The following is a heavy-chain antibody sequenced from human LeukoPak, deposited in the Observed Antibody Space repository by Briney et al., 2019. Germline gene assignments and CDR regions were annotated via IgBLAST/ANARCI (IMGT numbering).Heavy chain of an antibody. CDR3: ARGQWLVRGVYFDY. D-gene: IGHD6-19*01. J-gene: IGHJ4*02. V-gene: IGHV3-48*03. CDR1: GFSFSSYE. CDR2: ISASGSTI. Sequence: PGGSLRLSRAASGFSFSSYEMNWVRQAPGKGLEWVSYISASGSTIYYADSVKGRFTFSRDNSKNLLYLQMNSLRAEDTAVYYCARGQWLVRGVYFDYWGQGTLVSVSS.